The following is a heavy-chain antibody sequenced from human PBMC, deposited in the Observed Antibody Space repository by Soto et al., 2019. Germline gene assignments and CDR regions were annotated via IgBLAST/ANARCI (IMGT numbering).Heavy chain of an antibody. V-gene: IGHV1-69*13. CDR1: GGTLSSYA. Sequence: GASVKVSCKASGGTLSSYAISWVRQAPGQGLEWMRGIIPIFGTANYAQKFQGRVTITADESTSTAYMELSSLRSEDTAVYYCARAPVASSWYYSSGYYYYGMDVWGQGTTVTVSS. CDR2: IIPIFGTA. CDR3: ARAPVASSWYYSSGYYYYGMDV. D-gene: IGHD6-13*01. J-gene: IGHJ6*02.